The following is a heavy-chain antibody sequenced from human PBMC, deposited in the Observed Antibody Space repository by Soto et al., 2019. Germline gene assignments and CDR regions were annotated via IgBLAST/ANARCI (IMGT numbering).Heavy chain of an antibody. Sequence: PGGSLRLSCAASGFTFSSYGMHWVRQAPGKGLEWVAVISYDGSNKYYADSVKGRFTISRDNSKNTLYLQMNSLRAEDTAVYYCAKDDYGDYVANWFDPWGQGTLVTVSS. CDR1: GFTFSSYG. CDR2: ISYDGSNK. V-gene: IGHV3-30*18. D-gene: IGHD4-17*01. CDR3: AKDDYGDYVANWFDP. J-gene: IGHJ5*02.